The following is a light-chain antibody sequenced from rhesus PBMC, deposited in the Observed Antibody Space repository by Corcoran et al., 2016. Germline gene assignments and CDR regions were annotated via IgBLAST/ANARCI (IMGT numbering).Light chain of an antibody. CDR1: SSDIGGYNY. J-gene: IGLJ1*01. CDR2: EVS. Sequence: QAAPTQPPSVSGSPGQSVTISCTGTSSDIGGYNYVSWYRQHPGQAPKLMIYEVSKRPSGVSDRFSGSKSGNTASLTISGLQAEDEADYYCSSYAGSSTFIVGAGTRLTVL. V-gene: IGLV2-13*03. CDR3: SSYAGSSTFI.